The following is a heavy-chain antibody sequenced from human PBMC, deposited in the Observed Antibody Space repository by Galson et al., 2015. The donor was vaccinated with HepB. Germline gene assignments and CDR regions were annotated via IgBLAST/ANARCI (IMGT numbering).Heavy chain of an antibody. D-gene: IGHD3-22*01. V-gene: IGHV3-11*01. Sequence: SLRLSCAASGFTFSDYYMSWIRQAPGKGLEWVSYISDIGSRIDYADSVKGRFIISRDNARDSLYLQMNSLRAEDTAVYYCAREYESGYSTGWFDPWGQGTLVTVSS. J-gene: IGHJ5*02. CDR2: ISDIGSRI. CDR3: AREYESGYSTGWFDP. CDR1: GFTFSDYY.